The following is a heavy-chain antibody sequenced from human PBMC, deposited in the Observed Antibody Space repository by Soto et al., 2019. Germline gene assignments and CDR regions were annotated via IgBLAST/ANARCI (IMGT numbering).Heavy chain of an antibody. D-gene: IGHD3-16*02. Sequence: PSETLSLTCTVSGDSIKHYYWSWIRQPPGKRLEWIGYIYYTGSTTYNPSLESRVTMSVDTSKNQFYLKLSSVNAADTAVYYCAKYRRTEEEGFTLDSWGRGTLVTVSS. V-gene: IGHV4-59*01. CDR2: IYYTGST. CDR3: AKYRRTEEEGFTLDS. J-gene: IGHJ4*02. CDR1: GDSIKHYY.